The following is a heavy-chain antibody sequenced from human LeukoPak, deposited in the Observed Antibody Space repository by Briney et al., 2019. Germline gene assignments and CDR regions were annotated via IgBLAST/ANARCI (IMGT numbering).Heavy chain of an antibody. Sequence: SETLSLTCAVYGGSFSGYYWSWIRQPPGKGLEWIGEINHSGSTNYNPSLKSRVTISVDTSKNQFSLKLSSVTAADTAVYYCASPGVPLRGRQMNYTDYWGQGTLVTVSS. J-gene: IGHJ4*02. V-gene: IGHV4-34*01. CDR2: INHSGST. CDR3: ASPGVPLRGRQMNYTDY. D-gene: IGHD2-2*02. CDR1: GGSFSGYY.